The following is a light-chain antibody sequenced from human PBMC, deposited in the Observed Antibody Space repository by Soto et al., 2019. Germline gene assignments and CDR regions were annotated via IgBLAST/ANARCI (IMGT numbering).Light chain of an antibody. Sequence: QPVLTQSPSASASLGASVKLTCTLSSGHSNFAIAWPQRQPEKGPRYSMKLNMDGRHNKGDGIPDRFSGSSSGAERYLTISGLQSEDEADYYCQTWGTGIWVFGGGTKVTVL. J-gene: IGLJ3*02. CDR2: LNMDGRH. CDR3: QTWGTGIWV. V-gene: IGLV4-69*01. CDR1: SGHSNFA.